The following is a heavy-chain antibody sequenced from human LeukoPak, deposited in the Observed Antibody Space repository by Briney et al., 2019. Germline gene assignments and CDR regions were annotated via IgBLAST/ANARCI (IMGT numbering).Heavy chain of an antibody. Sequence: GGSLRLSCAASGFTFSRYWMHWVRHAPGKGLVWVSRIESDGTTTTYADSVKGRFTISRDNAKNTLYLQMNSLRAEDTAVYYCTRGQSSGYSSGDYWGQGTLVTVPS. J-gene: IGHJ4*02. CDR3: TRGQSSGYSSGDY. CDR2: IESDGTTT. D-gene: IGHD3-22*01. V-gene: IGHV3-74*01. CDR1: GFTFSRYW.